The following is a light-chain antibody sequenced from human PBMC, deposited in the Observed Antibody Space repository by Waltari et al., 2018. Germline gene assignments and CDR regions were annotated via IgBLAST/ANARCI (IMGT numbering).Light chain of an antibody. CDR3: ATWDGSLNAVV. CDR2: GNN. CDR1: NSNVGINF. Sequence: QSVLTHPPSPSGPPGRRLTISCSGANSNVGINFVNWYQQLPGTAPKLLIYGNNQRPSGVPDRFSGSKSGTSASLAISGLQSDDEADYHCATWDGSLNAVVFGGGTKLTVL. J-gene: IGLJ2*01. V-gene: IGLV1-44*01.